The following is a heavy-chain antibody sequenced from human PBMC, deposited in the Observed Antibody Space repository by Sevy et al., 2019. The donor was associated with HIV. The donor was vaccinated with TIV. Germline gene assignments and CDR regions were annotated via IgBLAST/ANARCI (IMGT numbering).Heavy chain of an antibody. CDR2: IYYSGST. Sequence: TLSLTCTVSGGSISSYYWNWIRQPPGKGLEWIGYIYYSGSTNYNPSLKSRVSISVDTSKNHFSLKLRSVTAADTAVYYCARGMTTVVNYYGMDVWGQGTTVTVSS. CDR1: GGSISSYY. J-gene: IGHJ6*02. CDR3: ARGMTTVVNYYGMDV. V-gene: IGHV4-59*01. D-gene: IGHD4-17*01.